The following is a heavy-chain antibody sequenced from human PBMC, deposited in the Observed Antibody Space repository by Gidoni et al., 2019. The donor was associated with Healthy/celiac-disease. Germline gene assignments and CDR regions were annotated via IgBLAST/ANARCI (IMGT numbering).Heavy chain of an antibody. V-gene: IGHV3-21*01. CDR3: AREGYSSGWYYFDY. CDR2: ISSSSSYI. Sequence: EVQLVASGGGLVKPGGSLRLSCAASGFTFSSYSMNWVRQAPGKGLEWVSSISSSSSYIYYADSVKGRFTISRDNAKNSLYLQMNSLRAEDTAVYYCAREGYSSGWYYFDYWGQGTLVTVSS. J-gene: IGHJ4*02. D-gene: IGHD6-19*01. CDR1: GFTFSSYS.